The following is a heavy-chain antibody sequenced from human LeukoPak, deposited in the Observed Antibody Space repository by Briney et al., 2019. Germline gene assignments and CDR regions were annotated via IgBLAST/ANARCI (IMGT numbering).Heavy chain of an antibody. V-gene: IGHV3-30*18. CDR3: AKDRRSGWYLDY. Sequence: GGSLRLSYAASGFTFSSYGMHWVRQAPGKGLEWVAVISYDGSNKYYADSVKGRFTISRDNSKNTLYLQMNSLRAEDTAVYYCAKDRRSGWYLDYWGQGTLVTVSS. CDR1: GFTFSSYG. J-gene: IGHJ4*02. D-gene: IGHD6-19*01. CDR2: ISYDGSNK.